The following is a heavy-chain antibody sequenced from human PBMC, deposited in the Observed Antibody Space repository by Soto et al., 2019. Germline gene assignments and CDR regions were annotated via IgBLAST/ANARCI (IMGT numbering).Heavy chain of an antibody. CDR1: GFTFSSYA. Sequence: PGGSLRLSCAASGFTFSSYAMSWVRQAPGKGLEWVSAISGSGGSTYYADSVKGRFTISRDNSKNTLYLQMNSLRAEDTAVYYCAKAVYEISGHYFEGFDYWSQGTLVTVSS. J-gene: IGHJ4*02. CDR3: AKAVYEISGHYFEGFDY. CDR2: ISGSGGST. V-gene: IGHV3-23*01. D-gene: IGHD3-22*01.